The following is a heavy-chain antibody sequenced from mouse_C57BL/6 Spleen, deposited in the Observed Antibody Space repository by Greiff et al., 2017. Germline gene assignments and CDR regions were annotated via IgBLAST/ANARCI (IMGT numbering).Heavy chain of an antibody. CDR1: GYTFTDYN. V-gene: IGHV1-22*01. J-gene: IGHJ3*01. CDR2: INPNNGGT. CDR3: ARKAYDYDGFAY. Sequence: VQLKESGPELVKPGASVKMSCKASGYTFTDYNMHWVKQSHGKSLEWIGYINPNNGGTSYNQKFKGKATLTVNKSSSTAYMELRSLTSEDSAVYYCARKAYDYDGFAYWGQGTLVTVSA. D-gene: IGHD2-4*01.